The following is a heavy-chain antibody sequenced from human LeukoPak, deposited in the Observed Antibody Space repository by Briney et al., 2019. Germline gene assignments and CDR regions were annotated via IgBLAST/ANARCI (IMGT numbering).Heavy chain of an antibody. CDR3: TRDATYYLRYGYFDY. D-gene: IGHD2/OR15-2a*01. CDR2: ISGSGGST. CDR1: GFTFSSYA. J-gene: IGHJ4*02. Sequence: GGSLRLSCAASGFTFSSYAMSWVRQAPGKGLEWVSAISGSGGSTYYADSVKGRFTISRDNSKNTLYLQTNSLRAEDTAVYYCTRDATYYLRYGYFDYWGQGTLVTVSS. V-gene: IGHV3-23*01.